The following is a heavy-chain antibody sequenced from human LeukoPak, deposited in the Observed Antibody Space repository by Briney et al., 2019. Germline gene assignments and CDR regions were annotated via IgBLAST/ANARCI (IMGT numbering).Heavy chain of an antibody. J-gene: IGHJ3*02. CDR2: ISSSSNYI. CDR3: ARERGDIVVVPAASSSHAFDI. CDR1: GFTFSDYY. D-gene: IGHD2-2*01. Sequence: PGGSLRLSCAASGFTFSDYYMSWIRQAPGKGLEWVSSISSSSNYIYYAESVKGRFTISRDNAKKSLYLQMNSLRAEDTAVYYCARERGDIVVVPAASSSHAFDIWGQGTMVTVSS. V-gene: IGHV3-11*06.